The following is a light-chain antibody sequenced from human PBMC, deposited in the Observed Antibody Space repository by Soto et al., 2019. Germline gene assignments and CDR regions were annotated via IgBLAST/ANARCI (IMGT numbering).Light chain of an antibody. Sequence: QSALTQPASVSGSPGQSITISCTGTSSDVGGYDYVSWYQQHPGKAPKLMIYDVTNRPSGVSNRFSGSKSGNTASLTISGLQAEDEAEYYCISYASINTYVFGPGTKVTVL. CDR2: DVT. V-gene: IGLV2-14*01. J-gene: IGLJ1*01. CDR3: ISYASINTYV. CDR1: SSDVGGYDY.